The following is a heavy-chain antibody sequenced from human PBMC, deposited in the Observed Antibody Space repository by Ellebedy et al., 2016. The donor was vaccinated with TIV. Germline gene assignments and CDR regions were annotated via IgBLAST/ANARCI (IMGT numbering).Heavy chain of an antibody. CDR2: IQYEGRKT. Sequence: GGSLRLSXAASGFTFSTYDMHWVRQAPGKGLEWVAFIQYEGRKTYYVDSVTGRFSISRDNSKNTLYLQMTSLRGEDTAVYYCARVCGYCRGGYFRSGMDVWGQGTTVTVSS. V-gene: IGHV3-30*02. J-gene: IGHJ6*02. D-gene: IGHD2-2*03. CDR3: ARVCGYCRGGYFRSGMDV. CDR1: GFTFSTYD.